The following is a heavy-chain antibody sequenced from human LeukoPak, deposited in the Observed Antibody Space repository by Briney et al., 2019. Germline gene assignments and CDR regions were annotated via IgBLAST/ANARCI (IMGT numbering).Heavy chain of an antibody. CDR3: ARGSSSSWCIDY. Sequence: GGPLRLSCAASGFTFSRYWISWVRQSPGKGLEWVANIKQDGREKYYVDSVKGRFTISRDNAKNSLYLQMNSLRAEDTAVYYCARGSSSSWCIDYWGQGTLVTVSS. CDR1: GFTFSRYW. D-gene: IGHD6-13*01. J-gene: IGHJ4*02. CDR2: IKQDGREK. V-gene: IGHV3-7*01.